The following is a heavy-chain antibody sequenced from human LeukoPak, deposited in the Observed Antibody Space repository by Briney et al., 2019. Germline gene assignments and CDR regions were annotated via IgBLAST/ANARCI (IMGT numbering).Heavy chain of an antibody. D-gene: IGHD1-1*01. CDR1: GFTFGDYA. J-gene: IGHJ4*02. Sequence: PEGSLRLSCTASGFTFGDYAMSWIRQAPGKGLEWVGFIRSKAYGETADYAAPVKGRFTISRDDSKAIAYLQMNSLKTEDTAVYHCTRDRGAYNLYDYWGQGTLVTVSS. V-gene: IGHV3-49*03. CDR2: IRSKAYGETA. CDR3: TRDRGAYNLYDY.